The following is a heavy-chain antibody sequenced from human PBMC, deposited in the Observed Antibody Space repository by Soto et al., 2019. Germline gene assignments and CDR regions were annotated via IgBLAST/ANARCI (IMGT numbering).Heavy chain of an antibody. CDR3: AKGSADSRPYYFDS. CDR2: IWYDGSNK. D-gene: IGHD3-22*01. J-gene: IGHJ4*02. CDR1: GFTFSSYG. Sequence: PVGSLRLSCAASGFTFSSYGMHWVRQAPGKGLEWVAVIWYDGSNKYYADSVKGRFTISRDNSNNMLYLQMNSLGAEDTAVYYCAKGSADSRPYYFDSWGQGTLVTVSS. V-gene: IGHV3-33*06.